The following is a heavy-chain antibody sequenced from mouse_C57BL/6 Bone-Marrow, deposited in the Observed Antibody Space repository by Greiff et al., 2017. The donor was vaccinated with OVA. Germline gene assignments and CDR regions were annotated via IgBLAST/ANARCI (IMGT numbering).Heavy chain of an antibody. CDR3: ARSLYYVNFLFDY. J-gene: IGHJ2*01. V-gene: IGHV1-59*01. D-gene: IGHD2-1*01. Sequence: QVQLQQPGAELVRPGTSVKLSCKASGYTFTSYWMHWVKQRPGQGLEWIGVIDPSDSYTNYNQKFKGKATLTVDTSSSTAYMQLSSLTSEDSAVYYCARSLYYVNFLFDYWGQGTTLTVSS. CDR1: GYTFTSYW. CDR2: IDPSDSYT.